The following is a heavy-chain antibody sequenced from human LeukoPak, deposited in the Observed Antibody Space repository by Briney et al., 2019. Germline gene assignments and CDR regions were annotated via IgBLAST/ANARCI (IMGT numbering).Heavy chain of an antibody. V-gene: IGHV1-18*01. CDR3: ARDRVVGATTLDY. CDR1: GHTITSYG. D-gene: IGHD1-26*01. CDR2: ISAYNGNT. J-gene: IGHJ4*02. Sequence: ASVMVSCKASGHTITSYGISGVRQAPGQWLEWMGCISAYNGNTNYAQKLQGRVTMTTDTSTSTAYMELRSLRSDDTAVYYCARDRVVGATTLDYWGQGTLVTVSS.